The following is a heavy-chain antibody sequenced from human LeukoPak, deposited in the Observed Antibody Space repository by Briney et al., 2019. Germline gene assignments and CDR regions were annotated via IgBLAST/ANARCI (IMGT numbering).Heavy chain of an antibody. CDR3: AKMDARTTAMRGMDV. Sequence: GGSLRLSCAAYGFIFSNYAMSWVRQAPGKGLKWVSGISGGGGTTYYADSVKGRSTISRDNSQNTLYLQMNSLRADDTAVYYCAKMDARTTAMRGMDVWGQGTTVTVSS. CDR1: GFIFSNYA. J-gene: IGHJ6*02. V-gene: IGHV3-23*01. D-gene: IGHD1-1*01. CDR2: ISGGGGTT.